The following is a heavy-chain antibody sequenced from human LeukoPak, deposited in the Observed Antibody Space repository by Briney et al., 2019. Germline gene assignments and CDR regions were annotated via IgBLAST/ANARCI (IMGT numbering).Heavy chain of an antibody. D-gene: IGHD6-13*01. CDR3: AREAAAGNWFDP. CDR1: GDSISSNNYF. CDR2: IHNGGST. J-gene: IGHJ5*02. Sequence: SETLSLTCTVSGDSISSNNYFWTWIRQPAGKGLEWIGRIHNGGSTNYNPSLKSRVTISVDTSKNQFSLKLSSVTAADTAVYYCAREAAAGNWFDPWGQGTLVTVSS. V-gene: IGHV4-61*02.